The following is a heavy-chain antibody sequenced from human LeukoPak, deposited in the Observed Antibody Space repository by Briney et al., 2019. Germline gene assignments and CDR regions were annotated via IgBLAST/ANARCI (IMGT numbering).Heavy chain of an antibody. V-gene: IGHV1-46*01. CDR2: INPSGGST. CDR3: ARNGAAAVYFDY. J-gene: IGHJ4*02. Sequence: GASVKVSCKASGYTITSYYMHWVRQAPGQGLEWMGIINPSGGSTSYAQKFQGRVTMTRDTSTSTVYMELSSLRSGDTAVYYCARNGAAAVYFDYWGQGTLVTVSS. D-gene: IGHD6-13*01. CDR1: GYTITSYY.